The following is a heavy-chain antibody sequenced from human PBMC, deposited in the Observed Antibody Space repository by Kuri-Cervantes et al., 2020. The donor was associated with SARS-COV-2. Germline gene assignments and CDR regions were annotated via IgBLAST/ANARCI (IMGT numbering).Heavy chain of an antibody. V-gene: IGHV4-39*01. Sequence: SETLSLTCTVSGGSISSSSYYWGWIRQLPGKGLEWIGSIYYSGSTYYNPSLKNRVTISVDTSKNQFSLKLSSVTAADTAVYYCARRPTARKQITMVRGDAFDIWGQGTMVTVSS. J-gene: IGHJ3*02. D-gene: IGHD3-10*01. CDR1: GGSISSSSYY. CDR2: IYYSGST. CDR3: ARRPTARKQITMVRGDAFDI.